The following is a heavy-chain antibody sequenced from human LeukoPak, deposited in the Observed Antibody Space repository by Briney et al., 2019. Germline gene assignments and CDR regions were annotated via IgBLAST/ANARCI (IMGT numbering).Heavy chain of an antibody. CDR1: EFTFSSYA. CDR3: AKVSARDGYNPSDY. Sequence: PGGSLRLSCAASEFTFSSYAMSWVRQAPGKGLEWVPAISGSAGSTYYADSVKGRFTISRDNSKNTLYLQMNSLRAEDTAVYYCAKVSARDGYNPSDYWGQGTLVTVSS. V-gene: IGHV3-23*01. CDR2: ISGSAGST. J-gene: IGHJ4*02. D-gene: IGHD5-12*01.